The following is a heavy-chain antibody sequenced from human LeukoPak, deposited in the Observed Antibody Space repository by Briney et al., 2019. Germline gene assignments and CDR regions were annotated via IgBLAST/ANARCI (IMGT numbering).Heavy chain of an antibody. CDR2: ISSSSSYI. CDR1: GFTFSSYS. CDR3: ARGRHIRSYHNFDY. V-gene: IGHV3-21*01. J-gene: IGHJ4*02. Sequence: GGSLRLSCAASGFTFSSYSMNWVRQAPGKGLEWVSSISSSSSYIYYADSVKGRFTISRDNAKNSLYLQMNSLRAEDTAVYYCARGRHIRSYHNFDYWGQGTLVTVSS. D-gene: IGHD1-26*01.